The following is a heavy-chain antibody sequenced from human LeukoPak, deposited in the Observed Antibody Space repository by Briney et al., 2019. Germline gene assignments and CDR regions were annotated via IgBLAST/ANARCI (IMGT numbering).Heavy chain of an antibody. CDR1: GYSFTNYA. Sequence: ASVKVSCKATGYSFTNYAMNWVRQAPGQGLEWMGWINTNTGNPTYAQGFTGRFVFSLDTSVSTAYLQISSLKAEDTAVYYCARNNADGEGRFSYWGQGTLVTVSS. V-gene: IGHV7-4-1*02. CDR3: ARNNADGEGRFSY. J-gene: IGHJ4*02. D-gene: IGHD3-10*01. CDR2: INTNTGNP.